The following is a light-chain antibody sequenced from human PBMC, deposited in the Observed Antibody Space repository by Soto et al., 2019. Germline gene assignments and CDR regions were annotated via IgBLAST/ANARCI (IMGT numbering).Light chain of an antibody. J-gene: IGKJ2*01. V-gene: IGKV3-20*01. CDR2: SAS. CDR1: QSVSISD. CDR3: QQYDT. Sequence: IVLTQSPGTLSLSPGEIATLSCRASQSVSISDLAWYQQKPGQAPRLLIYSASSRATGIPDRFSGSGSGTDFTLTIRRLEPEDFAVYYCQQYDTFGQGTKLEIK.